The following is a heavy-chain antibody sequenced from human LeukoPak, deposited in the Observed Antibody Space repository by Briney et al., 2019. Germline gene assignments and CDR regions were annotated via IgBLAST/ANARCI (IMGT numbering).Heavy chain of an antibody. Sequence: SVKVSCKASGGTFSSYAISWVRQAPGQGLEWMGGIIPIFGTANYAQKFQGRVAITTDESTSTAYMELSSLRSEDTAVYYCARRCSGPTCYTDAYDIWGQGTMVTVSS. V-gene: IGHV1-69*05. CDR1: GGTFSSYA. CDR3: ARRCSGPTCYTDAYDI. J-gene: IGHJ3*02. D-gene: IGHD2-2*02. CDR2: IIPIFGTA.